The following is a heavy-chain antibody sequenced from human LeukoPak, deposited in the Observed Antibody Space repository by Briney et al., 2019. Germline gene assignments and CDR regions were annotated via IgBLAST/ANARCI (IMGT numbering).Heavy chain of an antibody. CDR1: GGSISSYY. D-gene: IGHD6-13*01. V-gene: IGHV4-4*07. J-gene: IGHJ4*02. Sequence: SETLSLTCTVSGGSISSYYWSWIRQPAGKGLEWIGRIYSSGSTNYNPSLKSRVTMSVDTSKNQFSLKLSSVTAADTAVYYCASEGPGYSSSRGPLRGVLGVYYFDYWGQGTLVTVSS. CDR2: IYSSGST. CDR3: ASEGPGYSSSRGPLRGVLGVYYFDY.